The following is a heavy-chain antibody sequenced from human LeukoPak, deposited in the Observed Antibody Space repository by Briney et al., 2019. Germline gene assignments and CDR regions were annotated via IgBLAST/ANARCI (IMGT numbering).Heavy chain of an antibody. J-gene: IGHJ4*02. CDR2: IKQDGSEK. D-gene: IGHD6-13*01. Sequence: GGSLRLSCAASGFTCSSYWMSWVRQAPGKGLEWVANIKQDGSEKYYVDSVKGRFTISRDNAKNSLYLQMNSLRAEDTAVYYCARDPAGSSSWFYFDYWGQGTLVTVSS. CDR1: GFTCSSYW. CDR3: ARDPAGSSSWFYFDY. V-gene: IGHV3-7*01.